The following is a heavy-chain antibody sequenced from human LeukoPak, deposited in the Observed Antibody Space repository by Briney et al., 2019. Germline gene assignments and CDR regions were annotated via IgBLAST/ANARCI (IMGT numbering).Heavy chain of an antibody. CDR2: ISAYNGNT. V-gene: IGHV1-18*04. Sequence: ASVKVSCKASGYTFTGYYMHWVRQAPGQGLEWMGWISAYNGNTNYAQKLQGRVTMTTDTSTSTAYMELRSLRSDDTAVYYCARVPSSGPNIFDYWGQGTLVTVSS. D-gene: IGHD3-22*01. CDR3: ARVPSSGPNIFDY. J-gene: IGHJ4*02. CDR1: GYTFTGYY.